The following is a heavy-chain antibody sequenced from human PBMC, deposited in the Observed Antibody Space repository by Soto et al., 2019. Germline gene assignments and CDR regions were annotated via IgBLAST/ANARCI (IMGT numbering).Heavy chain of an antibody. CDR2: IHYSGNT. D-gene: IGHD5-12*01. CDR1: GGSIRSSSYY. CDR3: AREGNLGRWLQPLDF. J-gene: IGHJ4*02. Sequence: TLSLTCTVSGGSIRSSSYYWGWIRQSPGKGLEWIGNIHYSGNTKYNPSLKSRVTMSVDTSKNQFSLKLISVTAADTAKYFCAREGNLGRWLQPLDFWGQGTLVTVSS. V-gene: IGHV4-39*07.